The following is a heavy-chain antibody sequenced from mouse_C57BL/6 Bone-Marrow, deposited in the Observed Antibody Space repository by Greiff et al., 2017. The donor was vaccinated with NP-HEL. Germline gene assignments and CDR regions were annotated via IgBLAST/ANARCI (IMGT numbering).Heavy chain of an antibody. CDR1: GYSFTSYY. CDR2: IYPGSGNT. CDR3: ARSGVLGYYGSKAY. J-gene: IGHJ3*01. V-gene: IGHV1-66*01. D-gene: IGHD1-1*01. Sequence: VQLQQPGAELVKPGASVKISCKASGYSFTSYYIHWVKQRPGQGLEWIGWIYPGSGNTKYNEKFKGKATMPADTSSSTAYMQLIILTSEDSSVYYCARSGVLGYYGSKAYWGQGTLVTVSA.